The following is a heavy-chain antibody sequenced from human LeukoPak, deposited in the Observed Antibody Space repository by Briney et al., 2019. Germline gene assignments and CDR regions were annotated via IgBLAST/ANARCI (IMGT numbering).Heavy chain of an antibody. J-gene: IGHJ3*02. CDR3: AKDTGYSGYGGDAFDI. Sequence: GGSLRLSCAASGFTFSSYGMSWVSQAPGKGLEWVSAISGSGGSTYYADSVKGRFTISRDNSKNTLYLQMNSLRAEDTAVYYCAKDTGYSGYGGDAFDIWGQGTMVTVSS. V-gene: IGHV3-23*01. D-gene: IGHD5-12*01. CDR1: GFTFSSYG. CDR2: ISGSGGST.